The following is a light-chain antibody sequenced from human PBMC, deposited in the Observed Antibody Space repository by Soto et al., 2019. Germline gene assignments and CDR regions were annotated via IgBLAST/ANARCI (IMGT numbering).Light chain of an antibody. J-gene: IGKJ1*01. CDR3: QQYDSSPWT. CDR1: QSVSSSY. Sequence: IVLTQSPATLSLSPGERATLSCLASQSVSSSYLAWYQQKPGQSPRLLIYGASNRASGISDRFSGSGSGTDFTLTIYRLEPEDFAVYYCQQYDSSPWTFGQGTKVDIK. V-gene: IGKV3-20*01. CDR2: GAS.